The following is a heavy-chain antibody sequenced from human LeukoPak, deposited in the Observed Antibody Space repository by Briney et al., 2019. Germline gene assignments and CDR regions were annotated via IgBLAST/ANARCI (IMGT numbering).Heavy chain of an antibody. CDR1: GGSFSGYY. J-gene: IGHJ6*03. V-gene: IGHV4-34*01. Sequence: SETLSLTCAVYGGSFSGYYWSWIRQPPGKGLEWIGEINHSGGTNYNPSLKSRVTISVDTSKNQFSLKLSSVTAADTAVYYCARGRGRGSYPHYYYYMDVWGKGTTVTVSS. D-gene: IGHD1-26*01. CDR2: INHSGGT. CDR3: ARGRGRGSYPHYYYYMDV.